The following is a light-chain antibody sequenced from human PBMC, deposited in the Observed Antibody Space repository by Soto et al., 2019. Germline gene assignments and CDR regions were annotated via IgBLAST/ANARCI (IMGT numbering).Light chain of an antibody. CDR3: QQYGSSPRT. V-gene: IGKV3D-20*01. CDR1: QSVSGRY. Sequence: EIVLTQSPATVSLSPGERATLSCGASQSVSGRYLAWYQQKPGLAPRLLIYDASNRATGIPDRFSGSGSGTDFTLTISRLEPEDFAVYFCQQYGSSPRTFGQGTKVEI. J-gene: IGKJ1*01. CDR2: DAS.